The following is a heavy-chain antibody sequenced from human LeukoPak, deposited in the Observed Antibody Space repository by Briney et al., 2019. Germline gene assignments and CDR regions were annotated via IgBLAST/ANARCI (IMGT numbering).Heavy chain of an antibody. CDR1: GFTFSSYS. V-gene: IGHV3-48*02. D-gene: IGHD3-10*01. J-gene: IGHJ4*02. CDR3: ARVRVGYSFDY. Sequence: GGSLRLSCAASGFTFSSYSMSWVRPAPGKGLEWISFIITTSTTIYYADSVKGRFTISRDNAKNSLYLQMDSVRDEDTAVYYCARVRVGYSFDYWGQGTLVTVSS. CDR2: IITTSTTI.